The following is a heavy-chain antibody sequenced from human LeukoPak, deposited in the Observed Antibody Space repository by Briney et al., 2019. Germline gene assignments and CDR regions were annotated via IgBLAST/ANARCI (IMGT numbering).Heavy chain of an antibody. Sequence: SETLSLTCTVSGGSISSYYWSWIRQPPGKGLEWIGYIYYSGSTNYNPSLKSRVTISVDTSKNQFSLKLSSVTAADTAVYYCARGRSGSYPYDAFDIWGQGTMVTVSS. CDR3: ARGRSGSYPYDAFDI. CDR1: GGSISSYY. CDR2: IYYSGST. J-gene: IGHJ3*02. V-gene: IGHV4-59*01. D-gene: IGHD1-26*01.